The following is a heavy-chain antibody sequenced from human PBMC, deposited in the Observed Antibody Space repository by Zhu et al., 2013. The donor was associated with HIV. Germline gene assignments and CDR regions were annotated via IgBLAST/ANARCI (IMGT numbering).Heavy chain of an antibody. J-gene: IGHJ4*02. D-gene: IGHD3-22*01. CDR2: IIPILGIA. CDR3: ARAGYYYDSSGYCPD. Sequence: QVQLVQSGAEVKKPGSSVKVSCKASGGTFSSYTISWVRQAPGQGLEWMGRIIPILGIANYAQKFQGRVTITADKSTSTAYMELSSLRSEDTAVYYCARAGYYYDSSGYCPDWGQGTLVTVSS. V-gene: IGHV1-69*02. CDR1: GGTFSSYT.